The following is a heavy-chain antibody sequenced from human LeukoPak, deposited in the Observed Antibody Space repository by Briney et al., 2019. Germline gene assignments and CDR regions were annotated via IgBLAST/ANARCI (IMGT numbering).Heavy chain of an antibody. CDR3: ARGSPLSSSGAEYFQH. V-gene: IGHV5-51*01. CDR1: GYSFTSYW. Sequence: GESLKISCKGSGYSFTSYWIGWVRQMPGKGLEWMGVIYPGDSDTRYSPSFQGQVTISADKSISTAYLQWSSLKASDTAMYYCARGSPLSSSGAEYFQHWGQGTLVTVSS. D-gene: IGHD6-13*01. CDR2: IYPGDSDT. J-gene: IGHJ1*01.